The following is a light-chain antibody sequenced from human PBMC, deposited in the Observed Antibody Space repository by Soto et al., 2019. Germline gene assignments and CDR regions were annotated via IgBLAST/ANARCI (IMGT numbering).Light chain of an antibody. Sequence: EIVLTQSPDILSLSPGERATLSCRASQSVSSSSLVWYQQQPGQAPRLLMYGASNRATGIPDRFSGSGSGTDFTLTISRLEPEDFAVYYCHQYARSLWTFGQGTKVEFK. CDR3: HQYARSLWT. CDR2: GAS. CDR1: QSVSSSS. V-gene: IGKV3-20*01. J-gene: IGKJ1*01.